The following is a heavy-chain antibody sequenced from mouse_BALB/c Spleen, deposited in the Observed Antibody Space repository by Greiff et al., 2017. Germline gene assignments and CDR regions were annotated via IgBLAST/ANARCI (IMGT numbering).Heavy chain of an antibody. D-gene: IGHD1-1*01. J-gene: IGHJ2*01. Sequence: VQLQQSGTVLARPGASVKMSCKASGYTFTSYWMHWVKQRPGQGLEWIGAIYPGNSDTSYNQKFKGKAKLTAVTSTSTAYMELSSLTNEDSAVYYCTRRGGSSDYFDYWGQGTTLTVSS. V-gene: IGHV1-5*01. CDR1: GYTFTSYW. CDR2: IYPGNSDT. CDR3: TRRGGSSDYFDY.